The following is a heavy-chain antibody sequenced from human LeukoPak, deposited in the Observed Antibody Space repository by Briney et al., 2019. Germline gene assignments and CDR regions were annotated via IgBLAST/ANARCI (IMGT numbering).Heavy chain of an antibody. Sequence: SETLSLTCTVSGGSVSSGSYYWSWIRQPPGKGLEWIGYIYYSGSTNYNPSLRSRVTISVDTSKNQFSLKLSSVTAADTAVYYCASEMDVWGQGTTVTVSS. CDR1: GGSVSSGSYY. J-gene: IGHJ6*02. V-gene: IGHV4-61*01. CDR3: ASEMDV. CDR2: IYYSGST.